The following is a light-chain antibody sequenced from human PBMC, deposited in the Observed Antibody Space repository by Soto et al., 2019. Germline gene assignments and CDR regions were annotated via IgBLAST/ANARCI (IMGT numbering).Light chain of an antibody. CDR3: TSYSSSDIFYV. Sequence: QSALTHPASVSRSPGQSITISFTGTISYIVVYYYVSWYQHHPGKAPKLLIYQVTNRPSRVSNRFSGSKSGNTASLTISGLKADDEADYYCTSYSSSDIFYVFGTGTKVTVL. J-gene: IGLJ1*01. CDR1: ISYIVVYYY. CDR2: QVT. V-gene: IGLV2-14*01.